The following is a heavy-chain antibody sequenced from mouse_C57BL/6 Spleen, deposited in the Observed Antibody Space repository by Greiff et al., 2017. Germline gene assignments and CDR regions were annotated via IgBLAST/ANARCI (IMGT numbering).Heavy chain of an antibody. CDR2: ISDGGSYT. CDR1: GFTFSSYA. CDR3: ARDRGYDYDGLYAMDY. D-gene: IGHD2-4*01. V-gene: IGHV5-4*01. J-gene: IGHJ4*01. Sequence: EVKLMESGGGLVKPGGSLKLSCAASGFTFSSYAMSWVRQTPEKRLEWVATISDGGSYTNDPDNGKGRFTIPRDNAQTNLYLQMIHLKSEDTAMYYCARDRGYDYDGLYAMDYWGQGTSVTVSS.